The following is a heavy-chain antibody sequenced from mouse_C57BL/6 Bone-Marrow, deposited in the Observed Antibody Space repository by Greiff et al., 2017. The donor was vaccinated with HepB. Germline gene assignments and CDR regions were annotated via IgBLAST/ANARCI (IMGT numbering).Heavy chain of an antibody. D-gene: IGHD2-5*01. Sequence: VQLVESGPGLVQPSQSLSITCTVSGFSLTSYGVHWVRQSPGKGLEWLGVIWSGGSTDYNAAFISRLSISKDNSKSQVFFKMNSLQADDTAIYYCARGGVTTRYAMDYWGHGTSVTVSS. V-gene: IGHV2-2*01. J-gene: IGHJ4*01. CDR2: IWSGGST. CDR1: GFSLTSYG. CDR3: ARGGVTTRYAMDY.